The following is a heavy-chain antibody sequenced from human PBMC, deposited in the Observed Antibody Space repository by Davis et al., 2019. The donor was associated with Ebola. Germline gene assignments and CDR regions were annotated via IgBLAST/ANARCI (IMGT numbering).Heavy chain of an antibody. J-gene: IGHJ5*02. V-gene: IGHV3-74*01. D-gene: IGHD6-13*01. CDR3: ARGRYSSSWSNNWFDP. Sequence: PGGSLRLSCAASGFTFSSYWMQWVRQAPGKGLVWVSRINSDGSSTSYADSVKGRFTISRDNAKNTLYLQMNSLRAEDTAVYYCARGRYSSSWSNNWFDPWGQGTLVTVSS. CDR2: INSDGSST. CDR1: GFTFSSYW.